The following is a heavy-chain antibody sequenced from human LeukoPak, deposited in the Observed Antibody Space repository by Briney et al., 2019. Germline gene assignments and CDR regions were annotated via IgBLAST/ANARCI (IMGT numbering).Heavy chain of an antibody. D-gene: IGHD6-19*01. CDR3: ASTLPNSIAVAGISFDY. CDR1: GGSFSGYY. V-gene: IGHV4-59*01. CDR2: IYYSGST. Sequence: SETLSLTCAVYGGSFSGYYWSWIRQPPGKGLEWIGYIYYSGSTNYNPSLKSRVTISVDTSKKQFSLKLSSVTAADTAVYYCASTLPNSIAVAGISFDYWGQGTLVTVSS. J-gene: IGHJ4*02.